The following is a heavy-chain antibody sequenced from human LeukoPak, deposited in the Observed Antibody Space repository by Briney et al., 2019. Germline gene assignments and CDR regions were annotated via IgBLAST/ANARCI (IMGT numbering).Heavy chain of an antibody. Sequence: ASVNVSCKASGYSFTSYGISWVRQAPGQGLEWMGWISAYNGNTNYAQKLQGRVTMTTDTSTSTAYMELRSLRSDDTAVYYCAKDTYSGGFDPWGQGTLVTVSS. J-gene: IGHJ5*02. CDR1: GYSFTSYG. CDR2: ISAYNGNT. D-gene: IGHD1-1*01. V-gene: IGHV1-18*01. CDR3: AKDTYSGGFDP.